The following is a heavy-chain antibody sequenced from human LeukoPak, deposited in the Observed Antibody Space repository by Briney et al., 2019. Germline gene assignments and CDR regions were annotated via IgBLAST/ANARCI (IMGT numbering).Heavy chain of an antibody. V-gene: IGHV3-23*01. CDR3: AKATTYYDILTGYWYYFDY. CDR1: GFTFSSYA. CDR2: ISGSGGGT. J-gene: IGHJ4*02. D-gene: IGHD3-9*01. Sequence: GGSLRLSCAASGFTFSSYAMSWVRQAPGKGLEWVSAISGSGGGTYYADSVKGRFTISRDNSKNTLYLQMNSLRAEDTAVYYCAKATTYYDILTGYWYYFDYWGQGTLSPSPQ.